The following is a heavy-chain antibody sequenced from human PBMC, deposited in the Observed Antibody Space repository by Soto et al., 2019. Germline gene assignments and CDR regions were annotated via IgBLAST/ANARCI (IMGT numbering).Heavy chain of an antibody. CDR3: ARDPTYLKAPLPYYGMDV. Sequence: QVQLVESGGGVVQPGRSLRLSCSASGFTFNTYAMNWVRQAPGKGLEWVASISYDGSNEYYAGSVKGRFIISRDNSKNTLYLQMNSLRPEDTAVYYCARDPTYLKAPLPYYGMDVWGQGTTVTVSS. CDR1: GFTFNTYA. CDR2: ISYDGSNE. V-gene: IGHV3-30-3*01. J-gene: IGHJ6*02.